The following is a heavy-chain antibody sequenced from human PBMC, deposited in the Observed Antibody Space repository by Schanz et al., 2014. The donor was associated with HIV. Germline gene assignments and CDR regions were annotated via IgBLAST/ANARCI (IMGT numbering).Heavy chain of an antibody. D-gene: IGHD2-2*01. CDR1: GFTFSNYA. Sequence: VKPLESGGGLGQPGRSQRLSCEASGFTFSNYAMSWVRQAPGKGLEWIGECHHSGSTNYNPSLKSRATISLDTSKRQFSLRLTSVTAADTSVYYCARGGFCNSTTCYNWFDPWGQGNLVIVSS. CDR2: CHHSGST. V-gene: IGHV4-4*02. J-gene: IGHJ5*02. CDR3: ARGGFCNSTTCYNWFDP.